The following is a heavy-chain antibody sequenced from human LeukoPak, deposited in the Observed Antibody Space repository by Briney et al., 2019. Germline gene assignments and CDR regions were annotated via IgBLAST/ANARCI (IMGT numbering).Heavy chain of an antibody. CDR1: GYIFTDYS. V-gene: IGHV7-4-1*02. J-gene: IGHJ4*02. D-gene: IGHD2-2*01. CDR2: INTNTAKP. CDR3: ARDASLGYCSSTSCSYFDY. Sequence: ASVKVSCKTSGYIFTDYSLNWVRQAPGQGLEWMGGINTNTAKPTSAQGFTGRFVFSLDTSVSTAYLQISSLKAEDTAVYYCARDASLGYCSSTSCSYFDYWGQGTLVTVSS.